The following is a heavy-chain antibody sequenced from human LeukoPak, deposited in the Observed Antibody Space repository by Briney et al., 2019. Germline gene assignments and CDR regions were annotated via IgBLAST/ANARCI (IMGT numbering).Heavy chain of an antibody. Sequence: SETLSLTCTVSGGSISSSSYYWGWIRQPPGKGLEWIGSIYYSGSTYYNPSLKSPVTISVDTSKNQFSLKLSSVTAADTAVYYCASEGGAAAGTSFGFDPWGQETLVTVSS. CDR2: IYYSGST. J-gene: IGHJ5*02. D-gene: IGHD6-13*01. CDR1: GGSISSSSYY. V-gene: IGHV4-39*07. CDR3: ASEGGAAAGTSFGFDP.